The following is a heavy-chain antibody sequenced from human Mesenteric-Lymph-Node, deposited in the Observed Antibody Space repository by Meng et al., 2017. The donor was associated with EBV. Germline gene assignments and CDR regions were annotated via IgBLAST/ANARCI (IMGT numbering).Heavy chain of an antibody. CDR1: GGSISGYY. D-gene: IGHD6-13*01. J-gene: IGHJ4*02. CDR3: ARESGQHLL. CDR2: IYHDGST. Sequence: QVQRQESGPGLVKPSETLSLTCSVSGGSISGYYWSWIRQPPGKGLEWIGDIYHDGSTSYNPSLRSRVSIAVDTSKDQFSLKLSSVTAADTAVYYCARESGQHLLWGQGNLVTVSS. V-gene: IGHV4-59*01.